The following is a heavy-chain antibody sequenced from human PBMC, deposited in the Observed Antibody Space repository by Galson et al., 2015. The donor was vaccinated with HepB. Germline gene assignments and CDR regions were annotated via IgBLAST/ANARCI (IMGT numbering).Heavy chain of an antibody. Sequence: LEWVSVISPSGGSTYYADSVKGRFTLSRDNSKNTLYLQMVSLRAEDTAVYYCATTPFFDYDSTGYYYVDFWGQGTLVTVSS. V-gene: IGHV3-23*01. J-gene: IGHJ4*02. CDR3: ATTPFFDYDSTGYYYVDF. D-gene: IGHD3-22*01. CDR2: ISPSGGST.